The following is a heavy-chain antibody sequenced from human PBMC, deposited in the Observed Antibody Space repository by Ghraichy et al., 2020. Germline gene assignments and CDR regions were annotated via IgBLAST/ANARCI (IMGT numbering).Heavy chain of an antibody. J-gene: IGHJ5*02. Sequence: LSLTCTVSGGSISSGGYYWSWIRQHPGKGLEWIGYIYYSGSTYYNPSLKSLVTISVDTSKNQFSLKLSSVTAADTAVYYCASWYYDSSGYYSGWFDPWGQGTLVTVSS. CDR1: GGSISSGGYY. CDR3: ASWYYDSSGYYSGWFDP. V-gene: IGHV4-31*01. CDR2: IYYSGST. D-gene: IGHD3-22*01.